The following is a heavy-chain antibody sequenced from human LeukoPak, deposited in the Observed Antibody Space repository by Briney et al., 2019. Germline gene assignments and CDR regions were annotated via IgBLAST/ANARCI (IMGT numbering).Heavy chain of an antibody. CDR1: GASIRSYY. CDR2: IYTSGST. D-gene: IGHD1-1*01. V-gene: IGHV4-4*07. CDR3: AKGLPATGVD. Sequence: PSETLSLTCTVSGASIRSYYWSWSRQPTGKGLEWIGRIYTSGSTNYNPSLKSRVTMSVDTSKNQFSLKLSSVTAADTAVYYCAKGLPATGVDWGQGTLVTVSS. J-gene: IGHJ4*02.